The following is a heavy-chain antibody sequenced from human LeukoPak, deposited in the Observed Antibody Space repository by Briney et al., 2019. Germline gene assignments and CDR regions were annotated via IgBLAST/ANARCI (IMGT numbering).Heavy chain of an antibody. V-gene: IGHV3-53*01. Sequence: GGSLRLSCAASGFTVSSNYMSWVRQAPGKGLEWVSVIYSGGSTYYADSVKARFTISRDNSKNTLYLQMNSLRAEDTAVYYCARATPDCGGNCYYYYCYYMDVWGKGTTVTVSS. J-gene: IGHJ6*03. CDR1: GFTVSSNY. CDR2: IYSGGST. CDR3: ARATPDCGGNCYYYYCYYMDV. D-gene: IGHD2-21*02.